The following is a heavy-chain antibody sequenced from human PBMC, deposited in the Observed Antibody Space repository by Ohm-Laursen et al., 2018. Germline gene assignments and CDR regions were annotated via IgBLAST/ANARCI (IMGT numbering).Heavy chain of an antibody. J-gene: IGHJ6*02. V-gene: IGHV3-53*01. CDR2: MYSGGGT. D-gene: IGHD3-10*01. CDR3: AREGSGSYGGMDV. Sequence: SLRLSCSASGFTVSSNYMSWVRQAPGKGLEWVSVMYSGGGTYYADSVKGRFTISRDKSKNTLFLEMNSLRAEDTAVYYCAREGSGSYGGMDVWGQGTTVTVSS. CDR1: GFTVSSNY.